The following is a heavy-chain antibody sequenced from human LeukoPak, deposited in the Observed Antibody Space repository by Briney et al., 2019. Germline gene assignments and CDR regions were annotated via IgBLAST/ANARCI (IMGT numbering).Heavy chain of an antibody. D-gene: IGHD1-14*01. CDR1: GFTFSSYS. CDR2: ISSSSSYI. J-gene: IGHJ6*03. Sequence: GGSLRLSCAASGFTFSSYSMNWVRQAPGKGLEWVSSISSSSSYIYYADSVKGRFTISRDNAKNSLYLQMNSLRAEDTAVYYCAIFRNKQPRAPSYYYYMDVWGKGTTVTISS. CDR3: AIFRNKQPRAPSYYYYMDV. V-gene: IGHV3-21*01.